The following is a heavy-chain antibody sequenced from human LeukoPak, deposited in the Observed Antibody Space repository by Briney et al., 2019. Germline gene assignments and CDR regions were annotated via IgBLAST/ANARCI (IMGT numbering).Heavy chain of an antibody. CDR3: ARAHKCSGGSCYNWFDP. Sequence: GGSLRLSCAASGFTFSSYWMHWVRQAPGKGLVWVSRINSDGSSTSYADSVKGRFTISRGNAKNTLYLQMNSLRAEDTAVYYCARAHKCSGGSCYNWFDPWGQGTLVTVSS. CDR2: INSDGSST. D-gene: IGHD2-15*01. CDR1: GFTFSSYW. V-gene: IGHV3-74*01. J-gene: IGHJ5*02.